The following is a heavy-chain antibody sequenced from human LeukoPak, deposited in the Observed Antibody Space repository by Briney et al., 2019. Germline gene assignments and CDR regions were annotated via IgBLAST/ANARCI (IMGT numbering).Heavy chain of an antibody. Sequence: ASVKVSCKASGYTFTVYFMHWVRQAPGQGLEWMGWINANSGGTNYAQKFQGRVTMTRDTSISTAYMELSRLRSDDTAVYYCARAGTEITVTRGIIMWPPKSFDDRGQGTLVIVSS. D-gene: IGHD3-10*01. CDR3: ARAGTEITVTRGIIMWPPKSFDD. CDR1: GYTFTVYF. V-gene: IGHV1-2*02. CDR2: INANSGGT. J-gene: IGHJ4*02.